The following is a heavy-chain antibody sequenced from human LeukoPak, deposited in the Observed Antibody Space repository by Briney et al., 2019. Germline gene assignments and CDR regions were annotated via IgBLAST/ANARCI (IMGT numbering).Heavy chain of an antibody. V-gene: IGHV1-2*02. Sequence: ASVKVSCKASGYTFSGYYMHWVRQAPGQGLEWMGWINPDSGGTNYAQGFQGRVTMTRDTSISTVYMELSRLTSDDTAVYFCASRASGSGSYYPDYWGQGTLVTVSS. J-gene: IGHJ4*02. CDR2: INPDSGGT. CDR1: GYTFSGYY. CDR3: ASRASGSGSYYPDY. D-gene: IGHD3-10*01.